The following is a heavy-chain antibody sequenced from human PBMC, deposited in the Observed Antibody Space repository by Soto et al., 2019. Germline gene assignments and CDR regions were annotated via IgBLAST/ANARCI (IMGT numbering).Heavy chain of an antibody. J-gene: IGHJ4*02. CDR3: ARKAGEYSRSWFNFDN. V-gene: IGHV1-24*01. CDR1: GYTLTELS. Sequence: GASVKVSCKVSGYTLTELSMHWVRQAPGKGLEWMGGFDPEDGSTSYAQKFQGRVTMTRDTSTSTVYMELSSLRSEDTAVYDCARKAGEYSRSWFNFDNWGQETRFTVSP. CDR2: FDPEDGST. D-gene: IGHD6-13*01.